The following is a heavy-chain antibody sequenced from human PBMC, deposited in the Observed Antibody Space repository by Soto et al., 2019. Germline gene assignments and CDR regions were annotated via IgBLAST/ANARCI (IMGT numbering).Heavy chain of an antibody. Sequence: GGSLRLSCAASGFTFSSYSMNWVRQAPGKGLEWVSSISSSSSYISYQDSVKGRFTISSENAKNSLYLQMNSLRAEDKAVYYCARVGEDIVATREYYYYYYMDVWGKGTTVTVSS. D-gene: IGHD5-12*01. V-gene: IGHV3-21*01. CDR2: ISSSSSYI. J-gene: IGHJ6*03. CDR3: ARVGEDIVATREYYYYYYMDV. CDR1: GFTFSSYS.